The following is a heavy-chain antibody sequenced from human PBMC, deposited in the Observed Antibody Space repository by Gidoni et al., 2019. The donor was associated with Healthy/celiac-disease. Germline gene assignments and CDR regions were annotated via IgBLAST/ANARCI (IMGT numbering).Heavy chain of an antibody. D-gene: IGHD2-2*01. V-gene: IGHV3-30*02. CDR2: IRYDGSNK. J-gene: IGHJ4*02. CDR1: FTFSSDG. Sequence: QVQLVDSGGGVVQPGFTFSSDGMHWVRQAPGKGLEWVAFIRYDGSNKYYADSVKGRFTISRDNSKNTLYLQMNSLRAEDTAVYYCAKGCSSTSCYDYWGQGTLVTVSS. CDR3: AKGCSSTSCYDY.